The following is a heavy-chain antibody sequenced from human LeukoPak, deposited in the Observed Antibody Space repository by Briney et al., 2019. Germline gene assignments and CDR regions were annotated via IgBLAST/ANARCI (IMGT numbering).Heavy chain of an antibody. V-gene: IGHV4-34*01. CDR1: GGSFSGYY. J-gene: IGHJ5*02. CDR2: INHSGST. D-gene: IGHD2-15*01. Sequence: KSSETLSLTCAVYGGSFSGYYWSWIRQPPGKGLEWIGEINHSGSTNYNPSLKSRVTISVDTSKNQFSLKLSAVTAADTAVYYCARADIVVVVAATRLSLGRFDPWGQGTLVTVSS. CDR3: ARADIVVVVAATRLSLGRFDP.